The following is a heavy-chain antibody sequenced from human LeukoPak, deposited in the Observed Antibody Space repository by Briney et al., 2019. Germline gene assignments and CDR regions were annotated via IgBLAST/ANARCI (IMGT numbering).Heavy chain of an antibody. Sequence: GGALRLSCAASGFTFSSYWMHWIRQAPGKGLVWVSRINSDGSSTSYADSVKGRFTISRDNAKNTLYLQMNSLRAEDTAVYYCARVAHYYDSSGYSDSYYYGMDVWGQGTTVTVSS. V-gene: IGHV3-74*01. J-gene: IGHJ6*02. CDR1: GFTFSSYW. CDR3: ARVAHYYDSSGYSDSYYYGMDV. CDR2: INSDGSST. D-gene: IGHD3-22*01.